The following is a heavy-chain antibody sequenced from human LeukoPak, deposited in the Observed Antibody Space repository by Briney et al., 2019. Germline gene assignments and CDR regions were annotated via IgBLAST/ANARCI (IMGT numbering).Heavy chain of an antibody. Sequence: GESLKISCQGSGHSFSNHWIGWVRQMPGKGLEWVGIIYPGDSDARYSPSFQGQVTMSADKSIDTAYLQWTSLKASDTAMYYCARTSYYGSGSFDYWGQGTLVTVSS. CDR1: GHSFSNHW. D-gene: IGHD3-10*01. CDR2: IYPGDSDA. J-gene: IGHJ4*02. V-gene: IGHV5-51*01. CDR3: ARTSYYGSGSFDY.